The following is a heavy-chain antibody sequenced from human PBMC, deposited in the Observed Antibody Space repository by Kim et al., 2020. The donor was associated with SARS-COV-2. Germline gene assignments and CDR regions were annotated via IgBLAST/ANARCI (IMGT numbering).Heavy chain of an antibody. V-gene: IGHV5-10-1*01. CDR3: ARGSDYDY. J-gene: IGHJ4*02. Sequence: DSYTACSPSFQGHVTISADKSISTAYLQWSSLKASDTAIYYCARGSDYDYWGQGTLVTVSS. D-gene: IGHD4-17*01. CDR2: DSYT.